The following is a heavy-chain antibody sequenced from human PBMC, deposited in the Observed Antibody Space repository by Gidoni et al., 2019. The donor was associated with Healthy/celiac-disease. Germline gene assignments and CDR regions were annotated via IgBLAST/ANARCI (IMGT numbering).Heavy chain of an antibody. CDR3: AKDRYSSGRYYFDY. Sequence: QVQLVESGGGVVQPGRSLRLSCAASGFTFSSYGMHWVRQAPGKGLEWVAVISYDGSNKYYADSVKGRFTISRDNSKNTLYLQMNSLRAEDTAVYYCAKDRYSSGRYYFDYWGQGTLVTVSS. CDR2: ISYDGSNK. V-gene: IGHV3-30*18. CDR1: GFTFSSYG. J-gene: IGHJ4*02. D-gene: IGHD6-19*01.